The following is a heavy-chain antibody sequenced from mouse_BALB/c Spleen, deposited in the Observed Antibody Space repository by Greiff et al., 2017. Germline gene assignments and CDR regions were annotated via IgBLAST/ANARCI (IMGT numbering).Heavy chain of an antibody. CDR3: ARGDGYGWFAY. J-gene: IGHJ3*01. D-gene: IGHD2-3*01. CDR1: GYAFTNYL. Sequence: QVQLQQSGAELVRPGTSVKVSCKASGYAFTNYLIEWVKQRPGQGLEWIGVINPGSGGTNYNEKFKGKATLTADKSSSTAYMQLSSLTSDDSAVYFCARGDGYGWFAYWGQGTLVTVSA. CDR2: INPGSGGT. V-gene: IGHV1-54*01.